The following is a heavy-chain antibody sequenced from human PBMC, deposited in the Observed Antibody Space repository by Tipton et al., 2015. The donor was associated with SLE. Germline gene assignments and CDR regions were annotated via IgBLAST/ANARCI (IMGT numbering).Heavy chain of an antibody. Sequence: SLRLSCTASGFTFDDYSMNWVRQVPGKGLEWVSLITWDSVGIYYADSVKGRFTISRDNSKYSLYLQMKNLRFEDTALYYCVKDGPTSTHFDYWGQGTLVTVSA. J-gene: IGHJ4*02. CDR3: VKDGPTSTHFDY. CDR2: ITWDSVGI. D-gene: IGHD5-24*01. V-gene: IGHV3-43*01. CDR1: GFTFDDYS.